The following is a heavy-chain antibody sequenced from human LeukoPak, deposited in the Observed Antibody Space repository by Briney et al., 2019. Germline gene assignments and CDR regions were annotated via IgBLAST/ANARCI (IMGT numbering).Heavy chain of an antibody. CDR3: ARGRFDRDRKAPQNAFDI. V-gene: IGHV3-33*08. CDR2: IWYDGSNK. Sequence: PGGSLRLSCAASGFTFSSYSMNWVRQAPGKGLEWVAVIWYDGSNKYYADSVKGRFTISRDNSKNTLYLQMNSLRAEDTAVYYCARGRFDRDRKAPQNAFDIWGQGTMVTVSS. J-gene: IGHJ3*02. CDR1: GFTFSSYS. D-gene: IGHD5-24*01.